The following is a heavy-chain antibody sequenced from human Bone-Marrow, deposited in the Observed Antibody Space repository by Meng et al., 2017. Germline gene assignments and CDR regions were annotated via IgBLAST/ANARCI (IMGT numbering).Heavy chain of an antibody. V-gene: IGHV3-9*01. D-gene: IGHD5-24*01. CDR1: GFTFDDYA. Sequence: SLKISCAASGFTFDDYAMHWVRQAPGKGLEWVSGISWNSGSIGYVDSVKGRFTISRDNAKNSLYLQMNSLRAEDTALYYCAKDPGDGYNQYYFDYWGQGTLVTVSS. J-gene: IGHJ4*02. CDR2: ISWNSGSI. CDR3: AKDPGDGYNQYYFDY.